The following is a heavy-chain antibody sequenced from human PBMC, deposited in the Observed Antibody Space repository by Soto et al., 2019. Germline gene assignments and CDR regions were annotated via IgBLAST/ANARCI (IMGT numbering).Heavy chain of an antibody. D-gene: IGHD3-10*01. Sequence: QVKLQASGPGLATPSGTLSLTCAVSGVSISSGNWWTWVRQSPQRGLEYIGEIFHDGTANYYPSFERRVAISVDTSKNPFSLKLTSVTAADTAIYFCARLVYDTRLNYMYFDFCGQGTLVTVSS. CDR3: ARLVYDTRLNYMYFDF. V-gene: IGHV4-4*02. J-gene: IGHJ4*02. CDR1: GVSISSGNW. CDR2: IFHDGTA.